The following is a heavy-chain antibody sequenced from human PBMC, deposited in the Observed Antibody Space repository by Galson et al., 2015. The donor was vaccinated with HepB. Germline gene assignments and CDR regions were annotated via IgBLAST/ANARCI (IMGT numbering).Heavy chain of an antibody. V-gene: IGHV3-53*04. D-gene: IGHD2-21*02. CDR2: ICSGGST. CDR3: TRERVEWFGYGGDSYPGYYYYAMDV. J-gene: IGHJ6*02. CDR1: GFSVSSNY. Sequence: SLRLSCAASGFSVSSNYMSWVRQAPGKGLEWVSVICSGGSTYHADSVKGRFTISRHDSKNTLYLQMNSLRAEDTALYYCTRERVEWFGYGGDSYPGYYYYAMDVWGQGTTVTVSS.